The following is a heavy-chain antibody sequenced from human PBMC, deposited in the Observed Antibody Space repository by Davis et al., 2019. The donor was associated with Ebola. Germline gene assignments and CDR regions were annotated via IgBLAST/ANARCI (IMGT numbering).Heavy chain of an antibody. CDR3: AREVADYDFWSGRCWFDP. D-gene: IGHD3-3*01. Sequence: SVKVSCKASGGTFSSYAISWVRQAPGQGLEWMGGIIPIFGTANYAQKFQGRVTITADKSTSTAYMELNSLRSEDTAVYYCAREVADYDFWSGRCWFDPWGQGTLVTVSS. V-gene: IGHV1-69*06. J-gene: IGHJ5*02. CDR1: GGTFSSYA. CDR2: IIPIFGTA.